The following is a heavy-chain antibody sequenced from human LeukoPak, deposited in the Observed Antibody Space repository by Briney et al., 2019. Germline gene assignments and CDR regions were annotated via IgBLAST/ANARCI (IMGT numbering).Heavy chain of an antibody. CDR1: GFTFSSYG. Sequence: PGGSLRLSCAASGFTFSSYGMHWVRQAPGKGLEWVAVIWYDGSNKYYADSVKGRFTISRDNSKNTLSLQMNSLRAEDTAIYYCAKDSAASFYYFDCWGQGTLVTVSS. V-gene: IGHV3-33*06. CDR2: IWYDGSNK. J-gene: IGHJ4*02. D-gene: IGHD2-15*01. CDR3: AKDSAASFYYFDC.